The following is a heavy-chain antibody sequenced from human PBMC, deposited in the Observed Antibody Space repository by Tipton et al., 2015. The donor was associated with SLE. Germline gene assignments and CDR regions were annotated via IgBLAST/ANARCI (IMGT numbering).Heavy chain of an antibody. D-gene: IGHD5-12*01. CDR3: ANYKGGTMFAL. CDR2: INYSGRT. Sequence: TLSLTCSVSGGSISNRSYYWGWIRQPPGKGLEWIGSINYSGRTSYNPSLKSRVTISSDTSKNQFSLKLTSVTAADTAVYYCANYKGGTMFALWGQGTMVTVSS. J-gene: IGHJ3*01. V-gene: IGHV4-39*07. CDR1: GGSISNRSYY.